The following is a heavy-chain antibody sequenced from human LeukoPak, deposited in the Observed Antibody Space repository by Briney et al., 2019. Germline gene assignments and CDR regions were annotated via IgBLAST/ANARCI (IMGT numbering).Heavy chain of an antibody. V-gene: IGHV4-39*07. Sequence: PSETLSLTCTVSGGSISISSYYWSWIRQPPGKGLEWIGEINHSGSTNYNPSLKSRVTISVDTSKNQFSLKLSSVTAADTAVYYCARRYSSSWYSPYYFDYWGQGTLVTVSS. CDR3: ARRYSSSWYSPYYFDY. CDR1: GGSISISSYY. D-gene: IGHD6-13*01. J-gene: IGHJ4*02. CDR2: INHSGST.